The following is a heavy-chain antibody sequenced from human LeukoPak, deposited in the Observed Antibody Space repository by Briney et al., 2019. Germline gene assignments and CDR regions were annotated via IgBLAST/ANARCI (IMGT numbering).Heavy chain of an antibody. Sequence: SETLSLTCTVSGGSISSGSYYWSWIRQPAGKGLEWIGRIYTNGSTNYNPSLKSRVTMSVDTSKNQFSLKLSSVTAADTAVYYCARDHLWFGESFGYGMDVWGQGTTVTVSS. V-gene: IGHV4-61*02. CDR2: IYTNGST. D-gene: IGHD3-10*01. CDR3: ARDHLWFGESFGYGMDV. J-gene: IGHJ6*02. CDR1: GGSISSGSYY.